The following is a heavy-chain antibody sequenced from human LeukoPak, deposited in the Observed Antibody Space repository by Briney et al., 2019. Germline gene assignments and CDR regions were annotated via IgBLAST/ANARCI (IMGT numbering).Heavy chain of an antibody. CDR2: IYYSGST. D-gene: IGHD2-15*01. CDR1: GGSISSSSYY. CDR3: ARSHPDCSGGSCFDY. V-gene: IGHV4-39*07. Sequence: SETLSLTCTVSGGSISSSSYYWGWLRQPPGRGLEWIGSIYYSGSTYYNPSLKSRVTISVDTSKNQFSLKLSSVTAADTAVYYCARSHPDCSGGSCFDYWGQGTLVTVSS. J-gene: IGHJ4*02.